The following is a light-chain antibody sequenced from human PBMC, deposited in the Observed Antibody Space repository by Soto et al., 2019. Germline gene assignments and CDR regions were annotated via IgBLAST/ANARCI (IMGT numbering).Light chain of an antibody. CDR3: QHSDNLPSLP. V-gene: IGKV1-33*01. J-gene: IGKJ4*01. CDR1: QDISNY. CDR2: DAS. Sequence: DIQMTQSPSSLSASVGDRVTITCQASQDISNYLNWYQQKPGKAPKLLIYDASNLETGVPSRFSGSGAGIDFTFTISSLQTEDIGTFYCQHSDNLPSLPFCGGTTVEI.